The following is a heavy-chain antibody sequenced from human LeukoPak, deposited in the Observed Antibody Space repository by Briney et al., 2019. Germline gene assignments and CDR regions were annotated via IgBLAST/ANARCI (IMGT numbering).Heavy chain of an antibody. CDR1: GFTFSNYW. V-gene: IGHV3-49*04. D-gene: IGHD2-2*01. Sequence: GGSLRLSCAASGFTFSNYWMSWVRQAPGKGLEWVGFIRSKAYGGTTEYAASVKGRFTISRDDSKSIAYLQMNSLKTEDTAVYYCTRARGYDYGDYWGQGTLVTVSS. J-gene: IGHJ4*02. CDR2: IRSKAYGGTT. CDR3: TRARGYDYGDY.